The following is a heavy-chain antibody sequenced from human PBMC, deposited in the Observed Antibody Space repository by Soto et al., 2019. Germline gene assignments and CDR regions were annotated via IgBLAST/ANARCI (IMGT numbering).Heavy chain of an antibody. CDR2: IIPIFGTA. Sequence: SVKVSCKASGGTFSSYAISWVRQAPGQGLEWMGGIIPIFGTANYAQKFQGRVTITADKSTSTAYMELSSLRSEDTAVYYCARDSSDFDYYDSSGYFYYFDYWGQGTLVTVSS. J-gene: IGHJ4*02. V-gene: IGHV1-69*06. CDR1: GGTFSSYA. D-gene: IGHD3-22*01. CDR3: ARDSSDFDYYDSSGYFYYFDY.